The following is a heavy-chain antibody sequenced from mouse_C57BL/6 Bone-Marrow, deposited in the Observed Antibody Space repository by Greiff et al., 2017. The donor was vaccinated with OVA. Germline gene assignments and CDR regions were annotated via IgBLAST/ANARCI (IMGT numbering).Heavy chain of an antibody. CDR2: IYPGSGNT. V-gene: IGHV1-76*01. D-gene: IGHD1-1*01. J-gene: IGHJ1*03. CDR3: ARVWYYGSSYGYFDV. CDR1: GYTFTDYY. Sequence: QVQLQQSGAELVRPGASVKLSCKASGYTFTDYYINWVKQRPGQGLEWIARIYPGSGNTYYNEKFKGKATLTAEKSSSTAYMQLSSLTSEDSAVYFCARVWYYGSSYGYFDVWGTGTTVTVSS.